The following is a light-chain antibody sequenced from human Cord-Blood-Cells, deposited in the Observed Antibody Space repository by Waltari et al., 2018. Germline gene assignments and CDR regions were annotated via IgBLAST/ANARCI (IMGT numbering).Light chain of an antibody. CDR2: GNS. V-gene: IGLV1-40*01. CDR1: SSNIGAGYD. Sequence: QSVLTQPPSVSGAPGQRVTISCTGSSSNIGAGYDVHWYQQLPGTAPKPLIYGNSNRPSGVPDRFSGSKSGTSASLAITGLQAEDEADYYCQSYDSSLSGPLFGGGTKLTVL. CDR3: QSYDSSLSGPL. J-gene: IGLJ2*01.